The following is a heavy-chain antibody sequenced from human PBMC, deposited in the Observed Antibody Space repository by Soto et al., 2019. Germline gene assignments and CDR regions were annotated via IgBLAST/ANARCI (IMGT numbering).Heavy chain of an antibody. CDR3: ARDGCSSTSCYSDY. V-gene: IGHV4-38-2*02. CDR2: IYHSGST. Sequence: KASETLSLTCAVSGYSISSGYYWGWIRQPPGKGLEWIGSIYHSGSTYYNPSLKSRVTISVDTSKNQFSLKLSSVTAADTAVYYCARDGCSSTSCYSDYWGQGTLVTVSS. CDR1: GYSISSGYY. D-gene: IGHD2-2*02. J-gene: IGHJ4*02.